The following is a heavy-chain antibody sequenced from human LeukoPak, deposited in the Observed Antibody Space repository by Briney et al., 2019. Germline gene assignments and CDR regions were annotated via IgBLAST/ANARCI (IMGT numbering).Heavy chain of an antibody. V-gene: IGHV4-59*12. CDR1: GASISSWY. Sequence: SETPSLTCTVAGASISSWYWSWIRQPPGKGLEWIGNIHGSGNTNYNPSLKSRVSMSLDTSKNQVSLKLTSVTAADTATYFCARVDGSPDYWGQGTLVTVSS. CDR2: IHGSGNT. D-gene: IGHD2-15*01. CDR3: ARVDGSPDY. J-gene: IGHJ4*02.